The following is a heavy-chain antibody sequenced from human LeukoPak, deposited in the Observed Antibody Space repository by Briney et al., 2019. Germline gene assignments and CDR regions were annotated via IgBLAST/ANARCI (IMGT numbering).Heavy chain of an antibody. CDR2: IYHSGST. V-gene: IGHV4-38-2*01. Sequence: PSETLSLTSAVSGYSINTGYYWGWIRQPPGKWLEWIGSIYHSGSTYYNPSLKSRVTISIDTSKNQFSLKLTSVTAADTAVYYCARGGGTYPFDYWGQGTLVTVSS. J-gene: IGHJ4*02. CDR3: ARGGGTYPFDY. CDR1: GYSINTGYY. D-gene: IGHD3-16*01.